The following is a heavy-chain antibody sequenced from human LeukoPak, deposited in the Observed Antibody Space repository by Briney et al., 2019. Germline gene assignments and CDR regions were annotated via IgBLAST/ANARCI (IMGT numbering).Heavy chain of an antibody. CDR3: ASRTWGSGGNWFDP. Sequence: SVKVSCKASGGTFSSYAISWVRQAPGQGLEWMGGIIPIFGTANYAQKFQGRVTITTDESTCTAYMELSSLRSEDTAVYYCASRTWGSGGNWFDPWGQGTLVTVSS. J-gene: IGHJ5*02. CDR1: GGTFSSYA. V-gene: IGHV1-69*05. CDR2: IIPIFGTA. D-gene: IGHD7-27*01.